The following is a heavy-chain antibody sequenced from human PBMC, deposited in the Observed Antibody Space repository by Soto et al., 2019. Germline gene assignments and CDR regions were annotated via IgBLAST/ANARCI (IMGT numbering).Heavy chain of an antibody. CDR1: AGSIRRGDYY. J-gene: IGHJ4*02. CDR2: IDHSGSA. CDR3: AGELGTFYFDH. Sequence: QVQLQESGPGLVKPSQTLSLTCTVSAGSIRRGDYYWTWIRQPPGKGLEWIGYIDHSGSAYYNPSLKSRATISIDTSNNQFSLKMTSVTAADTAVYYCAGELGTFYFDHWGQGTLVTVSS. V-gene: IGHV4-30-4*01. D-gene: IGHD7-27*01.